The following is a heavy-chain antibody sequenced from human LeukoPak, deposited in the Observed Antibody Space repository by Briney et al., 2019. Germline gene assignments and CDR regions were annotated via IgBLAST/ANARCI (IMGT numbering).Heavy chain of an antibody. D-gene: IGHD3-3*01. CDR2: INHSGST. J-gene: IGHJ5*02. CDR3: ARGRTVFWSGYPYRPNWFDH. CDR1: GGSFSGYY. Sequence: SETLSLTCAVYGGSFSGYYWSWIRQPPGKGLEWVGEINHSGSTNYNPSLKSRVTISVDTSKNQFSLKLSSVTAADTAVYYCARGRTVFWSGYPYRPNWFDHWGQGTLVTVSS. V-gene: IGHV4-34*01.